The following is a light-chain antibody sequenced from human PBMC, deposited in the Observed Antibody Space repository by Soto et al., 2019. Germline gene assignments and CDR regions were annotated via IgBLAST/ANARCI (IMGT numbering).Light chain of an antibody. CDR3: QQSNSFPRT. CDR1: QAVSTW. Sequence: IQMTQSPSFVSASVGDRVTITCRASQAVSTWLAWYQQKPGDAPKLLIYAASTLQSGVPSRFSGSGSGTDFTLTIRSLQPEDFATYYCQQSNSFPRTFGGGTKVDIK. J-gene: IGKJ4*01. V-gene: IGKV1-12*01. CDR2: AAS.